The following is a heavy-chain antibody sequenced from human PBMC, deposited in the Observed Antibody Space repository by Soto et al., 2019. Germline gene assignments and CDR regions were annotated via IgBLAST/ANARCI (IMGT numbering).Heavy chain of an antibody. CDR2: ISGSGGST. CDR3: AXVLDPTFYDSSDSYFDY. CDR1: GLTFSSYA. D-gene: IGHD3-22*01. V-gene: IGHV3-23*01. J-gene: IGHJ4*02. Sequence: GGSLRLSCAASGLTFSSYAMSWVRQAPGKGLEWASGISGSGGSTYYADSVKGRFTISRDNSKNTLYLQVNSLRAEDTAVYYCAXVLDPTFYDSSDSYFDYWGQGTLVTVSS.